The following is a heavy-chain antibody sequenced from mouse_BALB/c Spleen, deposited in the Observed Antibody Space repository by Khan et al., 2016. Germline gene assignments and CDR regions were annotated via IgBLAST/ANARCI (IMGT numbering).Heavy chain of an antibody. CDR3: ARYRYYYGSNRYFDV. CDR1: GYTFTNSG. V-gene: IGHV9-3-1*01. D-gene: IGHD1-1*01. Sequence: QIQLVQSGPELKKPGKTVKISCKASGYTFTNSGMNWVKQAPGKGLKWMGWINTYSGESTYADDFKGRFAFSLETSANPAYLQINHLKNEDTATYFCARYRYYYGSNRYFDVWGAGTTVTVSS. J-gene: IGHJ1*01. CDR2: INTYSGES.